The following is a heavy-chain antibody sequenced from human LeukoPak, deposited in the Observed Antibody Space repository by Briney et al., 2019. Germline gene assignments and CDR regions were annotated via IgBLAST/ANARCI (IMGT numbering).Heavy chain of an antibody. CDR2: ISYDGSNE. J-gene: IGHJ4*02. V-gene: IGHV3-30*18. CDR3: AKYSGSYYYPPNWDS. CDR1: GFTFSSYG. D-gene: IGHD1-26*01. Sequence: GGSLRLSCAASGFTFSSYGMHWVRQAPGKGLEWVAVISYDGSNEYYADSVKGRFTLSRDYPKNTLYLQMNSLRAEDTAVYFCAKYSGSYYYPPNWDSWGQGTLVTVSS.